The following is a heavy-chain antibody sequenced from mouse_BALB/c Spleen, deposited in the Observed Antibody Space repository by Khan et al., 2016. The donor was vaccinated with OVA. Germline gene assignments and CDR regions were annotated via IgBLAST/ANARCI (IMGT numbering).Heavy chain of an antibody. CDR2: IYPGSDNA. Sequence: QVQLKQSGPELVKPGASVKMSCKASGYTFTYYVITWVKLRTGQGLEWIGEIYPGSDNAYYNERFKGKATLTADKSSNTTHMQLSSLTSEDSAVYFCARGDGYYVYFDYWGQGTTLTVSS. D-gene: IGHD2-3*01. CDR3: ARGDGYYVYFDY. V-gene: IGHV1-77*01. J-gene: IGHJ2*01. CDR1: GYTFTYYV.